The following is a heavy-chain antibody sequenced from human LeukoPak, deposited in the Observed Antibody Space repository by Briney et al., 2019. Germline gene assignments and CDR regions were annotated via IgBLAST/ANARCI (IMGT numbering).Heavy chain of an antibody. J-gene: IGHJ3*02. CDR3: ARDGTGYCSGGSCYSDAFDI. Sequence: SETLSLTCAVYGGSFSGYYWSWIRQPPGKGLEWIGEINHSGSTNYNPSLKSRVTISVDTSKNQFSLKLSSVTAADTAVYYCARDGTGYCSGGSCYSDAFDIWGQGTMVTVSS. V-gene: IGHV4-34*01. CDR2: INHSGST. CDR1: GGSFSGYY. D-gene: IGHD2-15*01.